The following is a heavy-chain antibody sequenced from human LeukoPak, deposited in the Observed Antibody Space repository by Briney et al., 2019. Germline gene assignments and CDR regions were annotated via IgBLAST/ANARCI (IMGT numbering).Heavy chain of an antibody. J-gene: IGHJ4*02. CDR3: ARDVTVRGSPYRRYFDF. CDR1: GASITSSNYC. V-gene: IGHV4-39*07. D-gene: IGHD3-10*01. Sequence: SETLSLTCTVSGASITSSNYCWAWIRQPPGKGLEWIGSLYDAGNTYYNPSLKSRVAISVDTAKKQLSLRLTSLTAADTAVYYCARDVTVRGSPYRRYFDFWGQGSLVAVS. CDR2: LYDAGNT.